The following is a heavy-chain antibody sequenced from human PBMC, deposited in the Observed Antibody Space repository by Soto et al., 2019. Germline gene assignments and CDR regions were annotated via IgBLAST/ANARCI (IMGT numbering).Heavy chain of an antibody. CDR1: GGSISSGDYY. CDR3: ARDVLPRGFDI. V-gene: IGHV4-30-4*01. CDR2: IYYSGST. D-gene: IGHD3-10*02. Sequence: QVQLQESGPGLVKPSQTLSLTCTVSGGSISSGDYYWSWIRQPPGKGLEWIGYIYYSGSTYYNPSRKSRVTMSVDTSKNQFSLKLSAVTAADTAVYYCARDVLPRGFDIWGQGTMVTVSS. J-gene: IGHJ3*02.